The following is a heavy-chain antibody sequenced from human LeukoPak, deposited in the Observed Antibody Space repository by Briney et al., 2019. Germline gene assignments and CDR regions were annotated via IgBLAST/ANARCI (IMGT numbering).Heavy chain of an antibody. D-gene: IGHD6-13*01. CDR3: ARGPHSIVAAGGGFDY. CDR2: IYSGGST. CDR1: GFTVSSNY. J-gene: IGHJ4*02. Sequence: GGFLRLSCAASGFTVSSNYMSWVRQAPGKGLEWVSVIYSGGSTYYADSVKGRFTISRDNSKNTLYLQMNSLRAEDTAVYYCARGPHSIVAAGGGFDYWGQGTLVTVSS. V-gene: IGHV3-66*02.